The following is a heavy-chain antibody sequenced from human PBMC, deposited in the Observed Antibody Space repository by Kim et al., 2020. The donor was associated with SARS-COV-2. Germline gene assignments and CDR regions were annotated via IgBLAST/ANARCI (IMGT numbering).Heavy chain of an antibody. CDR3: AREGHEGGYLT. V-gene: IGHV1-3*01. J-gene: IGHJ3*01. Sequence: NTRYSTNLQGSVTITRDTSANSAYMELKSLRSEDTAIYYCAREGHEGGYLTWGQGTMVTVSS. D-gene: IGHD3-22*01. CDR2: NT.